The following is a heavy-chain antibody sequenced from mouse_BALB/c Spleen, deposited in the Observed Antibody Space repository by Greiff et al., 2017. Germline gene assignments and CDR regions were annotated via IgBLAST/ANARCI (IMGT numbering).Heavy chain of an antibody. J-gene: IGHJ1*01. V-gene: IGHV5-6-4*01. CDR2: ISSGGSYT. CDR3: TRDQDYYGWYFDV. CDR1: GFTFSSYT. D-gene: IGHD1-1*01. Sequence: EVQGVESGGGLVKPGGSLKLSCAASGFTFSSYTMSWVRQTPEKRLEWVATISSGGSYTYYPDSVKGRFTISRDNAKNTLYLQMSSLKSEDTAMYYCTRDQDYYGWYFDVWGAGTTVTVSA.